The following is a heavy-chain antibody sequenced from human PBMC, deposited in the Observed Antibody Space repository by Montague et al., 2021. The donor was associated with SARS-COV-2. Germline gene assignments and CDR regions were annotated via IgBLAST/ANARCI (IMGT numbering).Heavy chain of an antibody. J-gene: IGHJ4*02. CDR3: ARYTGRMYGCFDY. CDR1: GFSLNTNGMG. V-gene: IGHV2-5*02. Sequence: PALVKPTQTLTLTCTVSGFSLNTNGMGVGWIRQLPGEAPAWLALIYWDDDKRYSPSLKTRMTITKDTSRNQVGLTMTNVDPGDTGTYFCARYTGRMYGCFDYWGRGALVSVSS. D-gene: IGHD3-16*02. CDR2: IYWDDDK.